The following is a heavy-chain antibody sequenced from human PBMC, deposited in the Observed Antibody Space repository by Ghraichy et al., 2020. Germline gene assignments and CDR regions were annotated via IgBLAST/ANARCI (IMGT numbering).Heavy chain of an antibody. J-gene: IGHJ4*02. Sequence: GESLNISCAASGFTFGASPLHWVRQASGGGLEWVGRIRGKSHNAATAYSPSLRGRVSIFREDLKNTAYLQINGRKIEDTAVYYCTRLNCGGDCNDSDYWGQGTVVTVSP. CDR3: TRLNCGGDCNDSDY. CDR2: IRGKSHNAAT. V-gene: IGHV3-73*01. CDR1: GFTFGASP. D-gene: IGHD2-21*02.